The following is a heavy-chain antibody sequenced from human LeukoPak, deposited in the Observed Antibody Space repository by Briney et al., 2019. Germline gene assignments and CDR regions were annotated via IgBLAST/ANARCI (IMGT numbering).Heavy chain of an antibody. Sequence: GGSLRLSCAASGFTFSSYWMHWVRQAPGKGLVWVSRIDSDGSTIYADSVKGRFTISRDNAKNTLYLQMNSLRAEDTAVYYCIGSGGWPGYWGQGTLVTVSS. D-gene: IGHD6-19*01. CDR1: GFTFSSYW. CDR2: IDSDGST. V-gene: IGHV3-74*01. CDR3: IGSGGWPGY. J-gene: IGHJ4*02.